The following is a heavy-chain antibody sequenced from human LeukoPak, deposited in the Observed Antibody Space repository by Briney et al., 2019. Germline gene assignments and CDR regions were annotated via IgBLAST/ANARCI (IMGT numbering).Heavy chain of an antibody. CDR1: GYAFTSCD. D-gene: IGHD2-15*01. CDR3: ALTQAGYCGGGSCYRHEFYYMDV. Sequence: ASVKVSCKSSGYAFTSCDSNWVRQVRGQGLEGMGWMRPNSGNTGYAQKFQATVPLTRTTYISTAYMELRSLRSDDTAMYYCALTQAGYCGGGSCYRHEFYYMDVWGKGASVTVSS. V-gene: IGHV1-8*02. CDR2: MRPNSGNT. J-gene: IGHJ6*03.